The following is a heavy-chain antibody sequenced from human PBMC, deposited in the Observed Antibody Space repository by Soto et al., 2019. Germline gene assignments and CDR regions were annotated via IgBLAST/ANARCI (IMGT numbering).Heavy chain of an antibody. CDR1: GGTFSSYA. Sequence: QVQLVQSGAEVKKPGSSVKVACKASGGTFSSYAISWVRQAPGQGLEWMGGIIPIFGTANYAQKFQGRVTITADESTSTAYMELSSVRSEDTAVYYCARGVAVVVAAVPIYYYGMDVWGQGTTVTVSS. J-gene: IGHJ6*02. CDR2: IIPIFGTA. V-gene: IGHV1-69*01. CDR3: ARGVAVVVAAVPIYYYGMDV. D-gene: IGHD2-15*01.